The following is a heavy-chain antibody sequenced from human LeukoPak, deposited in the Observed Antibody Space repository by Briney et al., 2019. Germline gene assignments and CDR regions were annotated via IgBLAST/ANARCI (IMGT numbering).Heavy chain of an antibody. CDR1: GFTFSSYS. J-gene: IGHJ5*02. CDR2: VSSSSSYI. CDR3: ASLGYCSSTSCYESP. Sequence: PGGSLRLFCAASGFTFSSYSMNWVRQAPGKGLEWVSSVSSSSSYIYYADPVKGRFTISRDNAKNSLYLQMNSLRAEDTAVYYCASLGYCSSTSCYESPWGQGTLVTVSS. V-gene: IGHV3-21*01. D-gene: IGHD2-2*01.